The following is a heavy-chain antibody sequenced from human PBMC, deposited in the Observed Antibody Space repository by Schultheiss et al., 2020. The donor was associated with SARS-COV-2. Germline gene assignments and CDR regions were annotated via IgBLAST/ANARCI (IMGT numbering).Heavy chain of an antibody. D-gene: IGHD6-19*01. CDR3: ARAEGIAVAGKDGGGYYYYGMDV. V-gene: IGHV1-69*04. J-gene: IGHJ6*02. CDR1: GFTFSSYA. Sequence: KISCTASGFTFSSYAISWVRQAPGQGLEWMGRIIPILGIANYAQKVQGRFTITADKATNTAYMELRSLRADDTAMYYCARAEGIAVAGKDGGGYYYYGMDVWGQGTTVTVSS. CDR2: IIPILGIA.